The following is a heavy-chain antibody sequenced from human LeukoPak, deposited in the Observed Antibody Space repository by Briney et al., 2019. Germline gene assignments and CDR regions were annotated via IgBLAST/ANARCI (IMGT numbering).Heavy chain of an antibody. J-gene: IGHJ4*02. D-gene: IGHD6-19*01. CDR3: ARDRRAYSSGWYDY. CDR2: IYYSGST. V-gene: IGHV4-61*01. CDR1: GGSVSSGSYY. Sequence: SETLSLTCTVSGGSVSSGSYYWSWIRQPPGKGLEWIGYIYYSGSTNYNPSLKSRVTISVDTSKNQFSLKLGSVTAADTAVYYCARDRRAYSSGWYDYWGQGTLVTVSS.